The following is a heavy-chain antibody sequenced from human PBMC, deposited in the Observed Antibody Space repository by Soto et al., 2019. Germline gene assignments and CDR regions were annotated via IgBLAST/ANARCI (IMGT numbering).Heavy chain of an antibody. J-gene: IGHJ4*02. V-gene: IGHV4-30-2*01. CDR1: GGSISSGGYS. CDR3: AAGGGLPRYY. CDR2: IYHSGST. D-gene: IGHD5-12*01. Sequence: QLQLQESGSGLVKPSQTLSLTCAVSGGSISSGGYSWSWIRQPPGKGLEWIGYIYHSGSTYYNPSLKSRVTKSVDSSKTQFSLKLSSVTAADTAVYYCAAGGGLPRYYWGQGTLVTVSS.